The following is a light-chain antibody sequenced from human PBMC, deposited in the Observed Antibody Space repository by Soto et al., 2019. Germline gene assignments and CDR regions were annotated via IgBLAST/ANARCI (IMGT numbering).Light chain of an antibody. CDR2: DVS. Sequence: QSVLTQPASVSGSPGQSITISSTGTSSDVGGYNYVSWYQQHPGKAPKLMIYDVSNRPSGVSNRFSGSKSGNTATLTISGLQAEDEVDYYCSSYTSSSTLMVFGGGTKLTVL. V-gene: IGLV2-14*01. CDR3: SSYTSSSTLMV. CDR1: SSDVGGYNY. J-gene: IGLJ2*01.